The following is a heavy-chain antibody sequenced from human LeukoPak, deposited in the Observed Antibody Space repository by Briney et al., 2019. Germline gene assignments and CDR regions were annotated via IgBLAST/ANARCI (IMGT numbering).Heavy chain of an antibody. CDR2: ISRDGGRT. J-gene: IGHJ4*02. CDR1: GFTFDDYG. V-gene: IGHV3-20*04. D-gene: IGHD3-3*01. Sequence: GGSLRLSCAASGFTSGFTFDDYGMNWVRQVPGKGLEWVSGISRDGGRTGYADSVQGRFTISRDNSRNSLHLQMNSLRVEDTAFYYCVKDSNYDFWSGYYKGFDSWGQGTLVTVSS. CDR3: VKDSNYDFWSGYYKGFDS.